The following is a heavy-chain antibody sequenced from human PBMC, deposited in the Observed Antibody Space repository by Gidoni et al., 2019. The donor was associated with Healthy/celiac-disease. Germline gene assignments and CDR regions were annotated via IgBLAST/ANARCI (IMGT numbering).Heavy chain of an antibody. CDR1: GFTFSGSA. J-gene: IGHJ5*02. V-gene: IGHV3-73*02. Sequence: EVQLVESGGGLVQPGGSLTLSCAASGFTFSGSAMHWVRQASGKGLEWVGRIRSKANSYATAYAASVKGRFTISRDDSKNTAYLQMNSLKTEDTAVYYCTRPIAGYWFDPWGQGTLVTVSS. CDR2: IRSKANSYAT. CDR3: TRPIAGYWFDP. D-gene: IGHD6-13*01.